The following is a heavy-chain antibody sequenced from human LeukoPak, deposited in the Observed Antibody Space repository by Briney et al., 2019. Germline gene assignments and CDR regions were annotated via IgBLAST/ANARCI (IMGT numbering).Heavy chain of an antibody. D-gene: IGHD6-13*01. CDR2: ISSTGGST. CDR1: GFTFSSYA. J-gene: IGHJ4*02. V-gene: IGHV3-23*01. Sequence: GGSLRLSCAASGFTFSSYAMSWVRQAPGKGLQWVSAISSTGGSTYYVDSVKGRFTISRDNSRNTLYLQMNSLRVEDTALYYCAKSWRYSRDGVDYWGQGALVTVSS. CDR3: AKSWRYSRDGVDY.